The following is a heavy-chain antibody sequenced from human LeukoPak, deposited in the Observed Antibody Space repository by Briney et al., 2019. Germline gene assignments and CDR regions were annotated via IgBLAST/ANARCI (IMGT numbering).Heavy chain of an antibody. CDR3: ARFQRGLGRLFFDY. V-gene: IGHV4-39*01. CDR1: GGSISSSSYY. J-gene: IGHJ4*02. D-gene: IGHD6-25*01. Sequence: SETLSLTCTVSGGSISSSSYYWGWIRQPPGKGLEWIGSIYYSGSTYYNPSLKSRVTISVDTSKNQFSLKLSSVTAADTAVYYCARFQRGLGRLFFDYWGQGTLVTVSS. CDR2: IYYSGST.